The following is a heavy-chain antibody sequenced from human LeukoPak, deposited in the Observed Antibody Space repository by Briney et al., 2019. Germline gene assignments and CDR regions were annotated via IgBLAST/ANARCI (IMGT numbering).Heavy chain of an antibody. Sequence: GFLRLSCAASGFTFSSYAMSWVRQAPGKGLEWVSTISGSGGNTYYADSVKGRFTVSRDNSKNTLYLQMNSLRAEDTAVYYCAKSALATSRDYWGQGTLVTVSS. CDR1: GFTFSSYA. D-gene: IGHD2-2*01. CDR3: AKSALATSRDY. V-gene: IGHV3-23*01. J-gene: IGHJ4*02. CDR2: ISGSGGNT.